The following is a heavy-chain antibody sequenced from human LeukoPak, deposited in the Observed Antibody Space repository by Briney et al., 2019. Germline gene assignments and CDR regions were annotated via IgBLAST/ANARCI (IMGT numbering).Heavy chain of an antibody. D-gene: IGHD3-9*01. V-gene: IGHV1-18*01. J-gene: IGHJ4*02. CDR1: GYRFTTHG. CDR3: APILTGYSLTLFDY. Sequence: GASVKVSCKASGYRFTTHGISWVRQAPGQGLEWLGWISAYNGNTNYAQKLQGRVTMTTDTSTSTAYMELRSLRSDDTAVYYCAPILTGYSLTLFDYWGQGTLVTVSS. CDR2: ISAYNGNT.